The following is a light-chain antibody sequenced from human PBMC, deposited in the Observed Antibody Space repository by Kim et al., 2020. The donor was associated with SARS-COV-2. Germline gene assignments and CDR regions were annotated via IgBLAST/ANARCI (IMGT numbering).Light chain of an antibody. J-gene: IGLJ3*02. CDR2: GRD. CDR1: THRTCY. V-gene: IGLV3-19*01. CDR3: YSRDTSDSYWV. Sequence: ALGQTVRITCQGDTHRTCYASWGQQKPGQAPILVTYGRDNRPSGIPDRFSGSTSGDTASLTITGAQAEDEADYYCYSRDTSDSYWVFGGGTQLTVL.